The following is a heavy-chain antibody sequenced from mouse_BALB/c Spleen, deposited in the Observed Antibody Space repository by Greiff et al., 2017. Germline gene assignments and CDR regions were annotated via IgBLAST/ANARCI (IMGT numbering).Heavy chain of an antibody. J-gene: IGHJ3*01. CDR3: TRRDYYYGSSLFAY. CDR2: IRLKSNNYAT. CDR1: GFTFSNYW. V-gene: IGHV6-6*02. Sequence: EVKLMESGGGLVQPGGSMKLSCVASGFTFSNYWMNWVRQSPEKGLEWVAEIRLKSNNYATHYAESVKGRFTISRDDSKSSVYLQMNNLRAEDTGIYYCTRRDYYYGSSLFAYWGQGTLVTVSA. D-gene: IGHD1-1*01.